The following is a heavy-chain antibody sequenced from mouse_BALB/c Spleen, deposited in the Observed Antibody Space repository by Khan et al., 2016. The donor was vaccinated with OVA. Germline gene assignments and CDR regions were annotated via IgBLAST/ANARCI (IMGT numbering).Heavy chain of an antibody. CDR2: INPHIGET. CDR3: TRIYRSDFDY. D-gene: IGHD1-1*01. J-gene: IGHJ2*01. CDR1: GYSFTGYF. Sequence: VQLKQSGPELVRPGASVKISCKASGYSFTGYFMNWVMQSHGKSLEWIGRINPHIGETFYNQRFKDKATLTVDESSSTAYIELRSLASEDSAIYYCTRIYRSDFDYWGQGTTLTVSS. V-gene: IGHV1-20*02.